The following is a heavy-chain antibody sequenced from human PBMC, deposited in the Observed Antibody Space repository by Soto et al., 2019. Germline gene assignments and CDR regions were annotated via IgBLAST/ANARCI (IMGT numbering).Heavy chain of an antibody. CDR3: AKDLAAVAGNLQPIFLQGMDV. D-gene: IGHD6-19*01. CDR2: ISYDGSNK. CDR1: GFTFSSYG. J-gene: IGHJ6*02. V-gene: IGHV3-30*18. Sequence: QVQLVESGGGMVQPGRSLRLSCAASGFTFSSYGMHWVRQAPGKGLEWVAVISYDGSNKYYADSVKGRFTISRDNSKNTLYLQMNSLRAEDTAVYYCAKDLAAVAGNLQPIFLQGMDVWGQGTTVTVSS.